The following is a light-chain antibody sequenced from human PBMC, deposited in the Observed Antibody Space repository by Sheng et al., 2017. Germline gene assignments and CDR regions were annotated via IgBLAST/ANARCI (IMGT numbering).Light chain of an antibody. CDR1: SLRSFY. J-gene: IGLJ3*02. V-gene: IGLV3-19*01. CDR2: GDN. Sequence: SSELTQDPEVSVALRQTVRITCQGDSLRSFYPSWYQQKPGQAPVLVAYGDNRRPSGIPDRFSCSRSGSTASLTITGAQAEDEADYYCNSRDNSGGHQWVWVFGGGTKLTVL. CDR3: NSRDNSGGHQWVWV.